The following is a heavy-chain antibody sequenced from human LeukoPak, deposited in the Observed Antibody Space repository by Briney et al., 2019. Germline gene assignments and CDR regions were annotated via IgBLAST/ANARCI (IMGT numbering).Heavy chain of an antibody. CDR3: AKRAEFGGFDP. Sequence: GGSLRLSCAASGFTFSTYAMTWVRQAPGKGLEWVSSISTSVGNTYYADSVKGRFPISRDNSNNTLYLQVNSLTAEDTAVYYCAKRAEFGGFDPWGQGTLVTVSS. CDR1: GFTFSTYA. CDR2: ISTSVGNT. J-gene: IGHJ5*02. V-gene: IGHV3-23*01. D-gene: IGHD3-10*01.